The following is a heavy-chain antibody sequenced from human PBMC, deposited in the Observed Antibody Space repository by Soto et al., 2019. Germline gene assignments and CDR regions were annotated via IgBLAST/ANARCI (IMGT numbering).Heavy chain of an antibody. CDR1: GDSVSSYSAA. J-gene: IGHJ5*02. CDR3: VRDRYSSSGWFDP. CDR2: TYYRSRFFS. Sequence: HSQTLSLTCALSGDSVSSYSAAWNWIRQSPSGGLEWLGRTYYRSRFFSDYAESVKSRIIINPDTSKNQFSLQLKSVTPEDTAVYYCVRDRYSSSGWFDPWGQGTPVTVSS. D-gene: IGHD3-10*01. V-gene: IGHV6-1*01.